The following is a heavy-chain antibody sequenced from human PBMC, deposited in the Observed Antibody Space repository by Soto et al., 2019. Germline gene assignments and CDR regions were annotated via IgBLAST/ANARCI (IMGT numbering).Heavy chain of an antibody. D-gene: IGHD6-25*01. V-gene: IGHV3-15*01. J-gene: IGHJ4*02. Sequence: GGSLRLSCAASGFTFSNAWMSWVRQAPGKGLEWVGRIKSKTDGGTTDYASPVKGRFTISRDDSKNTLYLQMNSLKTDDRAVYYCASALQKPLAPTIATASVDYWGQGTLVTVSS. CDR3: ASALQKPLAPTIATASVDY. CDR2: IKSKTDGGTT. CDR1: GFTFSNAW.